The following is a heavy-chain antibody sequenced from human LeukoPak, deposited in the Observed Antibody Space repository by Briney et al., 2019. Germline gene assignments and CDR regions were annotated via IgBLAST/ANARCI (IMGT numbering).Heavy chain of an antibody. Sequence: ASVKVSCKASGYTFTGYYMHWVRQAPGQGLEWMGRINPNSGGTNYAQKFQGRVTMTRDTSISTAYMELSRLRSDDTAVYYCARERIAAAGTFDPGGQATLVTVSS. CDR3: ARERIAAAGTFDP. CDR2: INPNSGGT. J-gene: IGHJ5*02. V-gene: IGHV1-2*06. CDR1: GYTFTGYY. D-gene: IGHD6-13*01.